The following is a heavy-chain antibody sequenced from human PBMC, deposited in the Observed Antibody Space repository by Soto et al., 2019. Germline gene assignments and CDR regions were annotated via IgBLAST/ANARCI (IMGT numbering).Heavy chain of an antibody. CDR2: INPSGGST. CDR1: GYTFTGYY. CDR3: ARDGARNYYYMDV. J-gene: IGHJ6*03. D-gene: IGHD4-17*01. V-gene: IGHV1-46*03. Sequence: ASVKVSCKASGYTFTGYYMHWVRQAPGQGLEWMGWINPSGGSTSYAQKFQGRVTMTRDTSTSTVYMELSSLRSEDTAVYYCARDGARNYYYMDVWGKGTTVTVSS.